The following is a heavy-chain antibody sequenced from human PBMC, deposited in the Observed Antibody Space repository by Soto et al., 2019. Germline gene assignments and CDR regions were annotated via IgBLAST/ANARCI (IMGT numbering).Heavy chain of an antibody. CDR1: GFTFSSYA. J-gene: IGHJ4*02. Sequence: GGSLRLSCAASGFTFSSYAMHWVRQAPGKGLEWVAVISYDGSNKYYADSVKGRFTISRDNSKNTLYLQMNSLRAEDTAVYYCARDLGGGSYYGYFDYWGQGTLVTVSS. CDR2: ISYDGSNK. D-gene: IGHD1-26*01. V-gene: IGHV3-30-3*01. CDR3: ARDLGGGSYYGYFDY.